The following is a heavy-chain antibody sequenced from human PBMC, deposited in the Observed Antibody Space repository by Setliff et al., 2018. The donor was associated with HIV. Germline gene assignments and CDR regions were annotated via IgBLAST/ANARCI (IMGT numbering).Heavy chain of an antibody. CDR2: FDPEDGET. CDR1: GYTLTELS. J-gene: IGHJ6*03. Sequence: ASVKVSCKVSGYTLTELSMHWVRQAPGKGLEWMGGFDPEDGETIYAQKFQGRVTITADESTSTAYMELSSLRSEDTAVYYCARRFVEVNYDSSGSKEYYYYMDVWGKGTTVTVS. V-gene: IGHV1-24*01. CDR3: ARRFVEVNYDSSGSKEYYYYMDV. D-gene: IGHD3-22*01.